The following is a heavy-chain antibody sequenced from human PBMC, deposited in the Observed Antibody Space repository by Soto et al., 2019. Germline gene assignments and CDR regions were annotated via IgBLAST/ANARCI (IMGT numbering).Heavy chain of an antibody. D-gene: IGHD6-19*01. CDR2: TYYRSKWYN. CDR1: GDSVSSNSAA. J-gene: IGHJ4*02. V-gene: IGHV6-1*01. Sequence: QSQTLSLTCAISGDSVSSNSAAWNWIRQSPSRGLEWLGRTYYRSKWYNDYAVSVKSRITINPDTSKNQFSLQLNSVTPEDTAVYYCARESWRDSSGWSSIDYWGQGTLVTVSS. CDR3: ARESWRDSSGWSSIDY.